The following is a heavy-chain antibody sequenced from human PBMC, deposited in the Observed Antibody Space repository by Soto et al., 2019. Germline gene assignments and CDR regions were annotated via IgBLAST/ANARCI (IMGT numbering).Heavy chain of an antibody. CDR3: ASLMRNLWPYYFDY. D-gene: IGHD3-16*01. CDR2: IYYSGST. Sequence: QVQLQESGPGLVKPSQTLSLTCTVSGGSISSGDYYWSWIRQPPGKGLEWIGYIYYSGSTYYNPSLNTLLTVPADTSKSQFSLQLSSVPAADTAVYYCASLMRNLWPYYFDYWGQGTLVTVSS. CDR1: GGSISSGDYY. J-gene: IGHJ4*02. V-gene: IGHV4-30-4*01.